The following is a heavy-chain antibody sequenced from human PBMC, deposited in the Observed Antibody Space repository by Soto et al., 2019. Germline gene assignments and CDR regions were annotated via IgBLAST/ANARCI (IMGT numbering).Heavy chain of an antibody. CDR2: IYYSGST. V-gene: IGHV4-59*08. J-gene: IGHJ4*02. D-gene: IGHD6-13*01. CDR3: ARHHIAAAGFDY. Sequence: SETLSLTCTVSGGSISSYYWSWIRQPPGKGLEWIGYIYYSGSTNYNPSLKSRVPISVGTSKTQFSLKLSSVTAADTAVYYCARHHIAAAGFDYWGQGTLVTVSS. CDR1: GGSISSYY.